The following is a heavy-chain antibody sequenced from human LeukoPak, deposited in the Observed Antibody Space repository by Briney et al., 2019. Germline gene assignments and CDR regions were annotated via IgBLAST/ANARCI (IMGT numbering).Heavy chain of an antibody. CDR2: IIPTFGTA. V-gene: IGHV1-69*01. J-gene: IGHJ6*02. CDR3: ARVGGISNYPYYYYGMDV. D-gene: IGHD4-11*01. Sequence: ASVKVSCKASGGTFSSYAISWVRQAPGQGLEWMGGIIPTFGTANYAQKFQGRVTITADESTSTAYMELSSLRSEDTAVYYCARVGGISNYPYYYYGMDVWGQGTTVTVSS. CDR1: GGTFSSYA.